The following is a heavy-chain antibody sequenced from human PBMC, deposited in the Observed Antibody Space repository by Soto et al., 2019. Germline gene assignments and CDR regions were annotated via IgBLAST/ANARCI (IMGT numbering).Heavy chain of an antibody. V-gene: IGHV3-48*02. Sequence: GGSLRLSCAASGLTFRNYNMNWVRQAPGKGLEWVSYISISSTSIYYADSVKGRFTISRDNAKNSLSLQMSSLRDEDTAVYYCARDERSGPGGYFFDYWGQGTLVTVSS. CDR2: ISISSTSI. J-gene: IGHJ4*02. CDR3: ARDERSGPGGYFFDY. CDR1: GLTFRNYN. D-gene: IGHD3-10*01.